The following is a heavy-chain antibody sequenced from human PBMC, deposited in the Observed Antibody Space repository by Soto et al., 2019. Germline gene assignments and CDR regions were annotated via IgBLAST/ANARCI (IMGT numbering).Heavy chain of an antibody. Sequence: EVQLVESGGGLVQPGGSLRLSCAASGFTFSSYIMDWVRQAPGKGLEWVSYISGSSSTIYYADSVKGRFTISRDNAMNSLYLQMNSLREEDTALSYCARHAAGVVVSLEYWCYGSLVTLSS. J-gene: IGHJ4*01. D-gene: IGHD3-22*01. CDR3: ARHAAGVVVSLEY. V-gene: IGHV3-48*02. CDR2: ISGSSSTI. CDR1: GFTFSSYI.